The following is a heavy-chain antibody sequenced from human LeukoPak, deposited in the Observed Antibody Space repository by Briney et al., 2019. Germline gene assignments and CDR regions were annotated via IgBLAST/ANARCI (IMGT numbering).Heavy chain of an antibody. V-gene: IGHV3-7*01. D-gene: IGHD3-10*01. CDR3: TRDPGTSVRGVVTKVHYYYMDV. J-gene: IGHJ6*03. CDR1: GFTFDDYG. Sequence: RTGGSLRLSCAASGFTFDDYGMSWVRQAPGKGLEWVANIKQDGSEKYYVDSVKGRFTISRDNAKNSLYLQMNSLTAEDTAVYYCTRDPGTSVRGVVTKVHYYYMDVWGKGTTVTVSS. CDR2: IKQDGSEK.